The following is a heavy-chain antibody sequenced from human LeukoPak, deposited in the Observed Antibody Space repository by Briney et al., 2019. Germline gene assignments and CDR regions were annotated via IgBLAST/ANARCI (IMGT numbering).Heavy chain of an antibody. CDR3: AKGLRSSQWRPPGEFDY. CDR2: ISYDGSNK. Sequence: GGSLRLSCAASGFTFSSYGMHWVRQAPGKGLEWVAVISYDGSNKYYADSVKGRFTISRDNSKNTLYLQMNSLRAEDTAVYYCAKGLRSSQWRPPGEFDYWGQGTLVTVSS. CDR1: GFTFSSYG. J-gene: IGHJ4*02. V-gene: IGHV3-30*18. D-gene: IGHD4-17*01.